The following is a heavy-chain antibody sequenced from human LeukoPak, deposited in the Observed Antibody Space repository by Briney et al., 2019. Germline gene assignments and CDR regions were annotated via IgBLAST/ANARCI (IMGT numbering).Heavy chain of an antibody. CDR2: IKQDGSEK. J-gene: IGHJ4*02. CDR3: ARDVRFLEWLVEYFDY. V-gene: IGHV3-7*01. CDR1: GFTFNNYW. Sequence: GESLRVSYAASGFTFNNYWMSWVRQAPGKGLEWVANIKQDGSEKYYVDSVKCRFTISRDNAKNSLYLEMNSLRAEDTAVYYCARDVRFLEWLVEYFDYWGQGTLVTVSS. D-gene: IGHD3-3*01.